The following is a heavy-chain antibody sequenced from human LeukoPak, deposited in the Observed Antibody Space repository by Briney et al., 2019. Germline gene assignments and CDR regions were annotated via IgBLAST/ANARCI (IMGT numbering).Heavy chain of an antibody. CDR1: GFTFSRDW. J-gene: IGHJ5*02. CDR2: ISDDGSIT. D-gene: IGHD2-21*02. CDR3: ARVHIVVVTAANWFDP. Sequence: GGSLRLSCAASGFTFSRDWMHWVRQAPGKGLVWVSRISDDGSITTYADSVKGRFTISRDNSKNTLYLQMNSLRAEDTAVYYCARVHIVVVTAANWFDPWGQGTLVTVSS. V-gene: IGHV3-74*03.